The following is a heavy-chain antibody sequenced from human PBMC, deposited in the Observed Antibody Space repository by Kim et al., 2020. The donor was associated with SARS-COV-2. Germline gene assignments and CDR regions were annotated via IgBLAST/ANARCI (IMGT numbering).Heavy chain of an antibody. D-gene: IGHD4-17*01. J-gene: IGHJ4*02. Sequence: GGSLRLSCAASGFTFTSYSMHWVRQAPGKGLEWVAGISYVGSNKYYVDSVKGRFTISRDNSKNTLYLQMNSLRAEDTAVYYCAGGTNDYGDHVLAYWGRG. CDR2: ISYVGSNK. V-gene: IGHV3-30*04. CDR1: GFTFTSYS. CDR3: AGGTNDYGDHVLAY.